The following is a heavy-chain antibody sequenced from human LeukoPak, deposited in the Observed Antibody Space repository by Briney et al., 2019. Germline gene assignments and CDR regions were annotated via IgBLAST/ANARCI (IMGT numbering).Heavy chain of an antibody. V-gene: IGHV4-61*01. CDR2: IYYSGST. CDR1: GGSVSSDSYY. CDR3: ARVSGSYPYYFDY. Sequence: PSETLSLTCSVSGGSVSSDSYYWSWIRQPPGKGLEWIGYIYYSGSTNYNPSLESRVIISIDTSKNQFSLKLSSVTAADTAVYYCARVSGSYPYYFDYWGQGTLVTVSS. J-gene: IGHJ4*02. D-gene: IGHD1-26*01.